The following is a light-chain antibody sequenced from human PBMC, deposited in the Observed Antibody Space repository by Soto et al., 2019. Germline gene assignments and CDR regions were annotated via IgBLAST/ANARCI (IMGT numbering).Light chain of an antibody. V-gene: IGKV3-11*01. J-gene: IGKJ4*01. Sequence: EIVLTQSPATLSLSPGERATLSCRASQSVSSYFAWYQQKPGQAPRLLLYDASNRATGIPARFGGSGSGTDFTLTISSLEPEDFAVYYCQQRSNWPLTFGGGTKVEIK. CDR2: DAS. CDR1: QSVSSY. CDR3: QQRSNWPLT.